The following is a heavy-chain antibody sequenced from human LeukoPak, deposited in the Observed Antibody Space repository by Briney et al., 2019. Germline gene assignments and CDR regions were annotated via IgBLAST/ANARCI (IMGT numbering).Heavy chain of an antibody. CDR3: ARDWYNTGWNSDY. V-gene: IGHV1-18*01. CDR1: GYTFRSYG. Sequence: ASVKVSCKASGYTFRSYGITWVRQAPGQGLEWMGWINVNEGSTNYAQKLQGRVTITTDTSSDTAYMELRSLRSDDTAVYYCARDWYNTGWNSDYWGQGTLVTVSS. CDR2: INVNEGST. J-gene: IGHJ4*02. D-gene: IGHD6-19*01.